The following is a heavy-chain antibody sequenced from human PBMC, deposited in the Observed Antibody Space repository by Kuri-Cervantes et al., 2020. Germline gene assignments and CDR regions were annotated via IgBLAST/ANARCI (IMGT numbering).Heavy chain of an antibody. CDR3: ARVHYDYVWGSYRSAHLNYYYYYGMDV. J-gene: IGHJ6*02. Sequence: GSLRLSCTVSGGSISSYYWSWIRQPPGKGLEWIGYIYYSGSTNYNPSLKSRVTISVDTSKNQFSLKLSSVTAADTAVYYGARVHYDYVWGSYRSAHLNYYYYYGMDVWGQGTTVTVSS. V-gene: IGHV4-59*01. CDR1: GGSISSYY. D-gene: IGHD3-16*02. CDR2: IYYSGST.